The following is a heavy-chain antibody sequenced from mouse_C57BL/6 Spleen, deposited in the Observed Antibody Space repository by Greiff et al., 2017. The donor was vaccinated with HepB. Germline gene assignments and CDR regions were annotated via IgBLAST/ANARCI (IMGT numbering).Heavy chain of an antibody. CDR3: TSEAYYYNYDGYFDV. Sequence: DVMLVESGEGLVKPGGSLKLSCAASGFTFSSYAMSWVRQTPEKRLEWVAYISSGGDYIYYADTVKGRFTIYRDNARNTLYLQKSTLKTEDTAMYYCTSEAYYYNYDGYFDVWGTGTTVTVSS. D-gene: IGHD2-4*01. V-gene: IGHV5-9-1*02. J-gene: IGHJ1*03. CDR1: GFTFSSYA. CDR2: ISSGGDYI.